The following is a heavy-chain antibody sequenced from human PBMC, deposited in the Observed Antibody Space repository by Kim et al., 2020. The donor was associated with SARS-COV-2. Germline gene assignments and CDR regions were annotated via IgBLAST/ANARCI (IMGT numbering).Heavy chain of an antibody. J-gene: IGHJ4*02. CDR2: IRNKVNSYTR. D-gene: IGHD3-10*01. CDR1: GFSFSDHY. Sequence: GGSLRLSCAASGFSFSDHYMDWVRQAPGKGLEWVGRIRNKVNSYTRENAASVKGRSTISRDDLKKSLYLQMSSLKTEDTAVYYCVRADGSGSYYREWGQGTLVTVSS. CDR3: VRADGSGSYYRE. V-gene: IGHV3-72*01.